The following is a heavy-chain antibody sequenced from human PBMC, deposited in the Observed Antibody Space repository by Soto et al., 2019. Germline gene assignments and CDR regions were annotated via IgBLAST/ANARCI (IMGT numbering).Heavy chain of an antibody. Sequence: GGSLRLSCAASGFTFSSYGMHWVRQAPGKGLEWVAVIWYDGSNKYYADSVKGRFTISRDNSKNTLYLQMNSLRAEDTAVYYCARVGGSYAFWYYYGMDVWGQGTTVTVSS. J-gene: IGHJ6*02. CDR1: GFTFSSYG. D-gene: IGHD1-26*01. CDR2: IWYDGSNK. V-gene: IGHV3-33*01. CDR3: ARVGGSYAFWYYYGMDV.